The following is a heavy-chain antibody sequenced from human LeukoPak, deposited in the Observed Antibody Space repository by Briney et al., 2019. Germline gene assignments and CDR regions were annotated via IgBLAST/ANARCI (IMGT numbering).Heavy chain of an antibody. CDR2: IYYTGTT. J-gene: IGHJ4*02. Sequence: SETLSLTCTVSGGSISRYYWSWIRQPPREGLEWIGYIYYTGTTNYNPSLKNRVTMSVDTSKNQFSLKLSSVTTADTAVYYCARTGIWSGYYTFDYWGQGSLVTVSS. V-gene: IGHV4-59*01. CDR3: ARTGIWSGYYTFDY. CDR1: GGSISRYY. D-gene: IGHD3-3*01.